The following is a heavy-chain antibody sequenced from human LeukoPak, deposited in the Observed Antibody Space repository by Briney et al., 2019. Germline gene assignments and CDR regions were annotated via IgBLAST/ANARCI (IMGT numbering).Heavy chain of an antibody. V-gene: IGHV3-21*01. CDR3: ARVQRGEMATFYY. Sequence: GGSLRLSCAASGFIFGSYSMNWVRHVPGRGLEWVSSISSSSTYIHYADSLEGRFTISRDNARNSLYLQINSLRVEDTAVYYCARVQRGEMATFYYWGQGILVSVSS. J-gene: IGHJ4*02. CDR1: GFIFGSYS. CDR2: ISSSSTYI. D-gene: IGHD5-24*01.